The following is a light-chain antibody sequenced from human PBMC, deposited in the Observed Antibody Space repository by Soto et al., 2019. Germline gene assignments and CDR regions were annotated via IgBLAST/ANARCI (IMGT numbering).Light chain of an antibody. CDR2: EVN. J-gene: IGLJ3*02. Sequence: QSALTQPPSASGSPGQSVTISCTGTSSDVGGYNYVSWYQQLPGKAPKLMIYEVNKRPSGVPDRFSGSKSGNTASLTVSGLQADDEADYYCSSCASINNLVFGGGTKLTVL. CDR3: SSCASINNLV. CDR1: SSDVGGYNY. V-gene: IGLV2-8*01.